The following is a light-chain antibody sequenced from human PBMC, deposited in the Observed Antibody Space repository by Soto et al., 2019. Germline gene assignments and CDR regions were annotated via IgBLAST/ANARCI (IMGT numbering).Light chain of an antibody. J-gene: IGKJ4*01. V-gene: IGKV1-5*03. CDR2: QTS. Sequence: DIQMTQSPSTLSASVGDRVTITCRASQSVSKWLAWYQQKAGKAPKLLIYQTSTLQSGVPSRFRGSGSGTDFTLTISTLQTDDSATYYCQQYESFSSFGGGTKVEIK. CDR1: QSVSKW. CDR3: QQYESFSS.